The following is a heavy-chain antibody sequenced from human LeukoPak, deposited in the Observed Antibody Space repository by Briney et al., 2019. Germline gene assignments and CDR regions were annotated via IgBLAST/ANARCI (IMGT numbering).Heavy chain of an antibody. D-gene: IGHD2-15*01. V-gene: IGHV1-8*01. CDR2: MNPNSGNT. CDR3: ARGHLRINYYYYGMDV. J-gene: IGHJ6*04. CDR1: GYTFTSYD. Sequence: ASVTVSCKASGYTFTSYDINWVRQAPGQGLEWMGWMNPNSGNTDYAQKFQGRVTMTRNTSINTAYMELSSLRSEDTAVYYCARGHLRINYYYYGMDVWGKGTTVTVSS.